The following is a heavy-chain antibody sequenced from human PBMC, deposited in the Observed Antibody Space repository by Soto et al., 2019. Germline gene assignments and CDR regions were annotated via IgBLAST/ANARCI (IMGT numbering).Heavy chain of an antibody. D-gene: IGHD2-15*01. Sequence: QITLKESGPPLVKPTQTLTLTCTFSGFSLSTSGVGVAWIRQPPGKALEWLALIYWDDDKRYRPSLDTRLTSTKDTTKNNVVLTMTNMDSVDTATYYCAYLPCSGGSCYWFSYSGMDVRGQGTRVSVSS. V-gene: IGHV2-5*02. J-gene: IGHJ6*02. CDR3: AYLPCSGGSCYWFSYSGMDV. CDR1: GFSLSTSGVG. CDR2: IYWDDDK.